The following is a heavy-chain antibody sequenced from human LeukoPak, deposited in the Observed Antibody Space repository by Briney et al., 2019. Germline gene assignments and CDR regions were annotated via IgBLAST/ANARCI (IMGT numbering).Heavy chain of an antibody. CDR2: ISSSGSTI. CDR1: GFTFSSYA. D-gene: IGHD3-10*01. CDR3: ARDPYYYGSGSYYMH. Sequence: GGSLRLSCAASGFTFSSYAMSWVRQAPGKGLEWVSYISSSGSTIYYADSVKGRFTISRDNAKNSLYLQMNSLRAEDTAVYYCARDPYYYGSGSYYMHWGQGTLVTVSS. V-gene: IGHV3-48*04. J-gene: IGHJ4*02.